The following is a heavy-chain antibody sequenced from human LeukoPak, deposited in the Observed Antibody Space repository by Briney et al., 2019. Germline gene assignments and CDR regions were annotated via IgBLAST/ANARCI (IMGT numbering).Heavy chain of an antibody. V-gene: IGHV3-74*03. J-gene: IGHJ4*02. CDR1: GFTFSTYW. Sequence: GGSLSLSCAASGFTFSTYWMHWVRQAPGKGLVWVSRIRPEGTTTAYADSVKGRFTISRDNAKNTLFLQMNSLSAEDTAVYYCARDLDWILFDYWGQGTLVTVSS. CDR3: ARDLDWILFDY. CDR2: IRPEGTTT. D-gene: IGHD3-9*01.